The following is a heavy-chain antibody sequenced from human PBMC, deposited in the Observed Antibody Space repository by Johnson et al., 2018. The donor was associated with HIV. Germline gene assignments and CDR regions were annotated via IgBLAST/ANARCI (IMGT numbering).Heavy chain of an antibody. V-gene: IGHV3-30*18. CDR2: ISYDGSNK. CDR3: AKVSSWYFLRAFDI. J-gene: IGHJ3*02. D-gene: IGHD6-13*01. CDR1: GFTFSDYY. Sequence: VQLVESGGGLVKPGGSLRLSCAASGFTFSDYYMSWIRQAPGKGLEWVAVISYDGSNKYYADSVKGRFTISRDNSKNTLYLQMNSLRAEDTAVYYCAKVSSWYFLRAFDIWGRGTMVTVYS.